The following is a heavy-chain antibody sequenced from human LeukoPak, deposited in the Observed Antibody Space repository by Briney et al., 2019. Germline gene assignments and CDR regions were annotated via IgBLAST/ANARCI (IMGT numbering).Heavy chain of an antibody. V-gene: IGHV3-48*03. D-gene: IGHD5-18*01. CDR2: ISSSGSTL. CDR3: ARVVDTAMTLDY. J-gene: IGHJ4*02. Sequence: GGSLRLSCAASGFTFSSYEMNWVRQAPGKGLEWVSYISSSGSTLYYADSVKGRFTISRDNAKNSLYLQMNSLRAEDTAVYYCARVVDTAMTLDYWGQGTLVTVSS. CDR1: GFTFSSYE.